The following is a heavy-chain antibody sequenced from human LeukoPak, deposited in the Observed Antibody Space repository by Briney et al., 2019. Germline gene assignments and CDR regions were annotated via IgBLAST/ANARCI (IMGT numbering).Heavy chain of an antibody. CDR2: IIPIFGTA. Sequence: ASVKVSCKASGGTFGSYAISWVRQAPGQGLEWMGGIIPIFGTANYAQKFQGRVTITTDESTSTAYMELSSLRSEDTAVYYCARGPPVRYYYYYMDVWGKGTTVTVSS. CDR1: GGTFGSYA. CDR3: ARGPPVRYYYYYMDV. J-gene: IGHJ6*03. V-gene: IGHV1-69*05.